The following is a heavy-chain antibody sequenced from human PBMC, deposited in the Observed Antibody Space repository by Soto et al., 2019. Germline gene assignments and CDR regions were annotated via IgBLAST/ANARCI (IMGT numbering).Heavy chain of an antibody. D-gene: IGHD4-17*01. CDR1: GYSFTSYW. CDR3: AWCGATVTTSDDYYYYGMDV. V-gene: IGHV5-10-1*01. CDR2: IDPSDSYT. J-gene: IGHJ6*02. Sequence: GESLKISCKGSGYSFTSYWISWVRQMPGKGLEWMGRIDPSDSYTNYSPSFQGHVTISADKSISTAYLQWSSLKASDTAMYYCAWCGATVTTSDDYYYYGMDVWGRGTTVTSP.